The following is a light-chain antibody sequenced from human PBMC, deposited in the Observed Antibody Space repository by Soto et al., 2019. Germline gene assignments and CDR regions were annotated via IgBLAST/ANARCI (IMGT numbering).Light chain of an antibody. CDR2: AAS. Sequence: DIQMTQSPSSLSASVGDRVSITCRASQSIGTYLNWYQKKPGKAPKLLIHAASSLHSGVPSRFSGSGSGTDFTLTISSLQPEDFATYYCQQSYSTPPDTFGQGTKREIK. V-gene: IGKV1-39*01. CDR3: QQSYSTPPDT. CDR1: QSIGTY. J-gene: IGKJ2*01.